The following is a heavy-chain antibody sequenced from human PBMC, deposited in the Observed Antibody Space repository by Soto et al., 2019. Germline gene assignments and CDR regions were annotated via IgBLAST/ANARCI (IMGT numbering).Heavy chain of an antibody. D-gene: IGHD6-13*01. Sequence: QVHLVESGGGVVQPGRSLRLSCAASGFTFNNYGMHWVRQAPGKGLEWVALIWNDGTNAYYANSVKGRFTISRDNSRNTVYLQMSSLRAEDTAVYYCARRQISPPTRGAAIARGGMDVWGQGTTVSVSS. J-gene: IGHJ6*02. CDR2: IWNDGTNA. CDR3: ARRQISPPTRGAAIARGGMDV. V-gene: IGHV3-33*01. CDR1: GFTFNNYG.